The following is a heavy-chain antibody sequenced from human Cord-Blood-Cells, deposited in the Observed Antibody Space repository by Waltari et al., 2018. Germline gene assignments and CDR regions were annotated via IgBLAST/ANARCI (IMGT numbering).Heavy chain of an antibody. CDR3: ARRIGYCSSTSCYKGWYFDL. D-gene: IGHD2-2*02. CDR1: VYSFTSYW. CDR2: IYPGDSDT. Sequence: EVQLVQSGAVVKKPGESLKISCKGSVYSFTSYWTGWVRQMPGNGLELMGIIYPGDSDTTYSPSFQGQVTNSADKSISTAYLQWSTLKASDTAMYYCARRIGYCSSTSCYKGWYFDLWGRGTLVTVSS. V-gene: IGHV5-51*01. J-gene: IGHJ2*01.